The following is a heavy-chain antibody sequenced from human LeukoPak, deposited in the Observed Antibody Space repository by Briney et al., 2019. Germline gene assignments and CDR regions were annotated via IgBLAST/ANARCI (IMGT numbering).Heavy chain of an antibody. CDR3: ATDPIAGPSNLDY. D-gene: IGHD2-2*01. Sequence: SETLSLTCTVSGGSISISSYYWGWIRQPPGKGLEWIGSIYYTGSTYYNTSLKSRVTISVDTPRNQFSLKLTSVTAADTALYYCATDPIAGPSNLDYWGQGTLVAVSS. J-gene: IGHJ4*02. CDR2: IYYTGST. CDR1: GGSISISSYY. V-gene: IGHV4-39*01.